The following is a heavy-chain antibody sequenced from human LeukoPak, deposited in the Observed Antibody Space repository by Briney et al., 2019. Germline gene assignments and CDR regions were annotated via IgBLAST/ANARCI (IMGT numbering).Heavy chain of an antibody. CDR1: GYTFTSYD. CDR2: MNPNSGNT. CDR3: ARGRRTMVRGVPTNWFDR. J-gene: IGHJ5*02. D-gene: IGHD3-10*01. Sequence: ASVTVSFTASGYTFTSYDINWVRQATGQGLEWMGWMNPNSGNTGYEQKFQGRVTMTRNTSISTAYMKLSSLRSEDTAVYYCARGRRTMVRGVPTNWFDRWGQGTLVTVSS. V-gene: IGHV1-8*01.